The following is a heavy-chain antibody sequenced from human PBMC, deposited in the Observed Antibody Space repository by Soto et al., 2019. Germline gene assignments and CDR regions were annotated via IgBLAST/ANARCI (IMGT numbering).Heavy chain of an antibody. J-gene: IGHJ4*02. CDR1: GFTFSSYG. CDR2: IWYDGSNK. Sequence: QVQLVESGGGVVQPGRSLRLSCAASGFTFSSYGMHWVRQAPGKGLEWVAVIWYDGSNKYYEDSVKGRFTISRDNSKNTLYLQMNSMRAEDTAVYYCARGRVVTATLDYWGQGTLVTVSS. V-gene: IGHV3-33*01. CDR3: ARGRVVTATLDY. D-gene: IGHD2-21*02.